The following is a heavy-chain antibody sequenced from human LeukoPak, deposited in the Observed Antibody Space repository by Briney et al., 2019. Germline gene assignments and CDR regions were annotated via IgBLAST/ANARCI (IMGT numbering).Heavy chain of an antibody. CDR2: ISSRSNTM. Sequence: PGGSLRLSCAASGFTFSTYSMNWVRQAPGKGLGWVSDISSRSNTMYYADSVKGRFTISRDNAKNSLFLQMNSLRADDTAVYYCTRKTDSGGSGDYWGQGALVTVSS. V-gene: IGHV3-48*01. D-gene: IGHD3-22*01. CDR1: GFTFSTYS. J-gene: IGHJ4*02. CDR3: TRKTDSGGSGDY.